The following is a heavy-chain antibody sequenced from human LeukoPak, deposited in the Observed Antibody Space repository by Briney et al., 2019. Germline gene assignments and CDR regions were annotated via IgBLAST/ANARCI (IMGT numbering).Heavy chain of an antibody. D-gene: IGHD1-26*01. V-gene: IGHV3-73*01. CDR1: GFSFNGYG. CDR3: TRSASVDIGGRPDFCYFGL. J-gene: IGHJ2*01. CDR2: IRSKANYYAT. Sequence: GGSLRLSCEGSGFSFNGYGLHWVRQASGKGLEWIGRIRSKANYYATAYVESVKGRFIVSRDDSKRSAYLQMNDLKTEDTAVYYCTRSASVDIGGRPDFCYFGLWGRGTLVTVSS.